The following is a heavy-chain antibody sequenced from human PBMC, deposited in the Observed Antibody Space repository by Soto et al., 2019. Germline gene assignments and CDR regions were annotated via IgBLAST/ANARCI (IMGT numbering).Heavy chain of an antibody. D-gene: IGHD3-16*01. CDR3: VRLIGNSWLDS. Sequence: PGGSLRLSCAASGFTFSSYGMSWVRQAPGKGLEWISGLSGSDDTAKYADSVKGRFTISRDNSRDTLYLQLNSVTPDDTAVYYCVRLIGNSWLDSWGQGTLVTVSS. CDR1: GFTFSSYG. CDR2: LSGSDDTA. V-gene: IGHV3-23*01. J-gene: IGHJ5*01.